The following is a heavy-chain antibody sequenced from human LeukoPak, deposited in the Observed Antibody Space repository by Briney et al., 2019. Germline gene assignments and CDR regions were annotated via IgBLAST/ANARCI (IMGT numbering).Heavy chain of an antibody. J-gene: IGHJ4*02. D-gene: IGHD2-2*01. V-gene: IGHV1-46*01. CDR3: ARGGCTSTGCYDY. CDR1: VYTFTDYY. Sequence: ASVKVSFKASVYTFTDYYMHWVRQAPGQGLYWMGIIDPSGGSTNYAQKFQGRITMTRDTSTSTVYVELSSLRSDDTAVYYCARGGCTSTGCYDYWGQGSLVTVYS. CDR2: IDPSGGST.